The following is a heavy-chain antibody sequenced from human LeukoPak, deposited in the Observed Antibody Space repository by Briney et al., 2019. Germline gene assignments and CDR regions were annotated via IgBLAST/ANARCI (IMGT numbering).Heavy chain of an antibody. Sequence: PSETLSLTCTVSRGSITSSSHNWGWIRQPPGKGPEWIGSVSSSGTSNHSPSLKSRLTLSIDTSKSQFSLNLRSVTAADTAIYYCARHTTYYDVLTGIPGFYFDFWSQGSLVTVTP. CDR1: RGSITSSSHN. CDR2: VSSSGTS. CDR3: ARHTTYYDVLTGIPGFYFDF. V-gene: IGHV4-39*01. J-gene: IGHJ4*02. D-gene: IGHD3-9*01.